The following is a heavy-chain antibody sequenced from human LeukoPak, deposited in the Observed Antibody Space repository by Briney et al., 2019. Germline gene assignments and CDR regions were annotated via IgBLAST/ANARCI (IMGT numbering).Heavy chain of an antibody. CDR2: IKPDGSVI. CDR3: ARVASIAVAGNAIDY. Sequence: PSETLSLTCAVSGGSILSTNWWSWVRQPPGKGLEWVASIKPDGSVIYYGDSVKGRFTLSRDNTKNALHLQMNSLRAEDTAVYYCARVASIAVAGNAIDYWGQGTLVTVSS. CDR1: GGSILSTNW. D-gene: IGHD6-19*01. V-gene: IGHV3-7*01. J-gene: IGHJ4*02.